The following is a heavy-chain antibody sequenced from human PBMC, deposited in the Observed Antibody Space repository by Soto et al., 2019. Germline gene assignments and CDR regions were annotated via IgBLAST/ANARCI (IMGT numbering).Heavy chain of an antibody. CDR3: ARDKGVSGIVGATGAFDI. CDR2: INPNSGGT. CDR1: GYTFTGYY. J-gene: IGHJ3*02. Sequence: ASVKVSCKASGYTFTGYYMHWLLQAPGQGLEWMGWINPNSGGTNYAQKFQGWVTMTRDTSISTAYMELSRLRSDDTAVYYCARDKGVSGIVGATGAFDIWGQGTMVTVSS. V-gene: IGHV1-2*04. D-gene: IGHD1-26*01.